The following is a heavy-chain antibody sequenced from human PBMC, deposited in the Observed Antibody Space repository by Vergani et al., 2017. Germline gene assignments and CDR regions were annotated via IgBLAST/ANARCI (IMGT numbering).Heavy chain of an antibody. CDR3: ARDIVVVPAAMSNWFDP. CDR2: MNPNSGNT. J-gene: IGHJ5*02. V-gene: IGHV1-8*01. CDR1: GYTFTSYD. Sequence: QVQLVQSGAEVKKPGASVKVSCKASGYTFTSYDINWVRQATGQGLEWMGWMNPNSGNTNYAQKLQGRVTMTTDTSTSTAYMELRSLRSDDTAVYYCARDIVVVPAAMSNWFDPWGQGTLVTVSS. D-gene: IGHD2-2*01.